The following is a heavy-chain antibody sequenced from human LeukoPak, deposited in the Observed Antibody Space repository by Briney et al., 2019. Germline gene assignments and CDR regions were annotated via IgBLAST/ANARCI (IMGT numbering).Heavy chain of an antibody. Sequence: PGGTLRLSCAASGVPFSTYGMSWVRQAPGKGLEWVSAITGSGGSTHYAASVRGRFTISRDNSKSTLYLQMNSLRAEDTAVYYCARGRYCSGGSCLYYFDYWGQGTLVTVSS. CDR2: ITGSGGST. D-gene: IGHD2-15*01. CDR3: ARGRYCSGGSCLYYFDY. J-gene: IGHJ4*02. CDR1: GVPFSTYG. V-gene: IGHV3-23*01.